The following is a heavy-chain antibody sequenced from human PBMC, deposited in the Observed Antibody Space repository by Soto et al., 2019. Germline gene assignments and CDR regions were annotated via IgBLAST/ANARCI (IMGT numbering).Heavy chain of an antibody. CDR3: ASKAYESKGTFDY. CDR2: KYHTGSS. D-gene: IGHD3-22*01. Sequence: QVQLRESGPGLVKPSETLSLTCTVSGGSISTSQWWSWLRQPPGKGLEWIGEKYHTGSSNYNTSHYSRVTISVDKSKNHCSRKLTSVAAADTAVYYCASKAYESKGTFDYWGQGALVTVSS. CDR1: GGSISTSQW. J-gene: IGHJ4*02. V-gene: IGHV4-4*02.